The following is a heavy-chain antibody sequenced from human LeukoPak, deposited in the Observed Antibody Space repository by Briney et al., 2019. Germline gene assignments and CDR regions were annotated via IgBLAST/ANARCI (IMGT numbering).Heavy chain of an antibody. CDR2: ISAFTGNT. J-gene: IGHJ4*02. V-gene: IGHV1-18*01. Sequence: ASVKVSCKTSDYSFSSYGFTWVRQAPGQGLEWMGWISAFTGNTTYAQKFQGRVTLTTDTSTSVAYMELRSLTSDDTAMYYCTRYGSGSYSWGQGTLVTVSS. CDR3: TRYGSGSYS. D-gene: IGHD3-10*01. CDR1: DYSFSSYG.